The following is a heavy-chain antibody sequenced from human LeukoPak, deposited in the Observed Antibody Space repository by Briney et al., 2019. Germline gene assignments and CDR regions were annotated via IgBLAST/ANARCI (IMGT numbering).Heavy chain of an antibody. D-gene: IGHD2-2*01. J-gene: IGHJ4*02. Sequence: GGSLRLSCAASGFTFSTYWMHWVRQAPGTGLVWVSLINSDGSSTNYAVSVKGRFTISRDNAKNTLYLQMNSLRDEDTAVYYCATDVPAVTIFGYWGQGTLVTVSS. CDR2: INSDGSST. CDR3: ATDVPAVTIFGY. V-gene: IGHV3-74*01. CDR1: GFTFSTYW.